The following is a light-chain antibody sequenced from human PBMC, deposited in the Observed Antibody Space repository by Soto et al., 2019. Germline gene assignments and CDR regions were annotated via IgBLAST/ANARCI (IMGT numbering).Light chain of an antibody. CDR1: GSNIGFNS. CDR3: GAWDDNLSGPV. CDR2: STD. J-gene: IGLJ1*01. V-gene: IGLV1-47*02. Sequence: QSVLTQPPSASGTPGQRVTISFSGSGSNIGFNSIFWYQQLPGAAPKLLIHSTDQRPSGVPDRFSGSKSGTSGSLAISGLGSEDEADYYCGAWDDNLSGPVFGSGTKVTVL.